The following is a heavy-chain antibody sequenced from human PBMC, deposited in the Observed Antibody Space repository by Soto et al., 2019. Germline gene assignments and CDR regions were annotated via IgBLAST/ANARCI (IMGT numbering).Heavy chain of an antibody. J-gene: IGHJ6*02. CDR1: GFTFSNAW. D-gene: IGHD1-26*01. V-gene: IGHV3-15*01. Sequence: GGSLRLSCAASGFTFSNAWMSWVRQAPGKGLEWVGRIKSKTDGGTTDYAAPVKGRFTISRDDSKNTLYLQMNSLKTEDTAVYYCTTGIVGATTDCYYYYGMDVWGQGTTVTVSS. CDR3: TTGIVGATTDCYYYYGMDV. CDR2: IKSKTDGGTT.